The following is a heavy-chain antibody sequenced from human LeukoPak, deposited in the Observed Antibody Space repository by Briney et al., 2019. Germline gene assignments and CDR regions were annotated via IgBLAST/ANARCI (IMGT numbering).Heavy chain of an antibody. CDR1: GFTFSNAW. CDR3: TTDSGSYLIDY. Sequence: GGSLRLSCAASGFTFSNAWMSWVRQAPGKGLEWVGRIKSKTDGGTTDYAAPVKGRFTTSRDDSKNTLYVQMNSLKTEDTAVYYCTTDSGSYLIDYWGQGTLVTVSS. J-gene: IGHJ4*02. V-gene: IGHV3-15*01. D-gene: IGHD1-26*01. CDR2: IKSKTDGGTT.